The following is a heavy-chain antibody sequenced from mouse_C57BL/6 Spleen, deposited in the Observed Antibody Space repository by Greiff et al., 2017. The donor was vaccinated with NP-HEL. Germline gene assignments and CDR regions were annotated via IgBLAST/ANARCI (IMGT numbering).Heavy chain of an antibody. CDR3: ARSSTTVVATRYFDV. D-gene: IGHD1-1*01. Sequence: QVQLQQSGAELVRPGSSVKLSCKASGYTFTSYWMHWVKQRPIQGLEWIGNIDPSDSETHYNQKFKDKATLTVDKSSSTAYMQLSSLTSEDSAVYYCARSSTTVVATRYFDVWGTGTTVTVSS. CDR2: IDPSDSET. J-gene: IGHJ1*03. V-gene: IGHV1-52*01. CDR1: GYTFTSYW.